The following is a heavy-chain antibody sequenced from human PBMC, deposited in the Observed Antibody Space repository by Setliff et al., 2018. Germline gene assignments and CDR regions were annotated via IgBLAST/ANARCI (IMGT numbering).Heavy chain of an antibody. Sequence: SETLSLTCTVSGGSISVYYWTWFRQPPGKGLEWIGYISSGSTNYNPSLKSRVTISVDPSKNQFSLRVTSVTAADTAVYYCARAGPTVTFFRVFVISWWDPWGQGSLVTVSS. D-gene: IGHD3-3*01. CDR3: ARAGPTVTFFRVFVISWWDP. CDR1: GGSISVYY. J-gene: IGHJ5*02. CDR2: ISSGST. V-gene: IGHV4-59*01.